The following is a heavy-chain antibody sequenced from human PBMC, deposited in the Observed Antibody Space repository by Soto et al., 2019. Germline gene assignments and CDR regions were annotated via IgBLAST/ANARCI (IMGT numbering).Heavy chain of an antibody. V-gene: IGHV1-69*04. CDR3: ARDKSDYDFWSGYYSGWFDP. CDR1: GGTFSSYT. J-gene: IGHJ5*02. CDR2: IIPILGIA. D-gene: IGHD3-3*01. Sequence: SVKVSCKASGGTFSSYTISWVRQAPGQGLEWMGRIIPILGIANYAQKFQGRVTITADKSTSTAYLELSSLRSEDTAVYYCARDKSDYDFWSGYYSGWFDPWGQGTLVTVSS.